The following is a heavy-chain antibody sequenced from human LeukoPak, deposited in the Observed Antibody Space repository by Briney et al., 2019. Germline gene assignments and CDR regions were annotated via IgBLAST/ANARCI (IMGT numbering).Heavy chain of an antibody. CDR3: ARVYKGYSSVLDY. J-gene: IGHJ4*02. CDR1: GYTFTSYD. CDR2: MNPNSGNT. Sequence: ASVKVSCKASGYTFTSYDINWVRQATGQGLEWMGWMNPNSGNTGYAQKFQGRVTMTTDTSTSTAYMELRSLRSDDTAVYYCARVYKGYSSVLDYWGQGTLVTVSS. D-gene: IGHD6-19*01. V-gene: IGHV1-8*01.